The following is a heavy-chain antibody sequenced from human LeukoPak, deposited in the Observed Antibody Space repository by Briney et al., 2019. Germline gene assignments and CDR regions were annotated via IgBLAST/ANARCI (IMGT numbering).Heavy chain of an antibody. V-gene: IGHV3-21*01. CDR1: GFTVSSNY. Sequence: GGSLRLSCAASGFTVSSNYMSWVRQAPGKGLEWVSSISSSSSYIYYADSVKGRFTISRDNAKNSLYLQMNSLRAEDTAVYYCARWGIAVAAPADYWGQGTLVTVSS. D-gene: IGHD6-19*01. CDR3: ARWGIAVAAPADY. CDR2: ISSSSSYI. J-gene: IGHJ4*02.